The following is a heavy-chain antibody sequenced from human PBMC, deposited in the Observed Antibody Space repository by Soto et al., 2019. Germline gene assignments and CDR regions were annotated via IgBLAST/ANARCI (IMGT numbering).Heavy chain of an antibody. D-gene: IGHD6-13*01. Sequence: ASVKVSCKSSRGTFTTDAISWVRQAPGQGLEWMGVIIPVFGPPTYAQRFQGRVTISADESTSTAHLEPSNLRSEDTAIYYCVRGGHNSGWYRTFDFWGQGTLVTVSS. J-gene: IGHJ4*02. CDR3: VRGGHNSGWYRTFDF. V-gene: IGHV1-69*13. CDR1: RGTFTTDA. CDR2: IIPVFGPP.